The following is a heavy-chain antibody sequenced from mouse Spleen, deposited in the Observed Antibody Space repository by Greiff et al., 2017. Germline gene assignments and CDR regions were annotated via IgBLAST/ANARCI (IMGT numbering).Heavy chain of an antibody. J-gene: IGHJ3*01. D-gene: IGHD2-1*01. CDR3: TRGIYYGNYEFAY. CDR1: GYTFTSYW. CDR2: IYPGNSDT. Sequence: EVQLQQSGTVLARPGASVKMSCKTSGYTFTSYWMHWVKQRPGQGLEWIGAIYPGNSDTSYNQKFKGKAKLTAVTSASTAYMELSSLTNEDSAVYYCTRGIYYGNYEFAYWGQGTLVTVSA. V-gene: IGHV1-5*01.